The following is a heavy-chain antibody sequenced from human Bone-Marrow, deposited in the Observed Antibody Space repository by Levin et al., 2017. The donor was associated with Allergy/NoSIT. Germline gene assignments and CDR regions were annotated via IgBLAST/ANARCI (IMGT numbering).Heavy chain of an antibody. CDR2: IYHGGRT. V-gene: IGHV4-4*02. CDR1: GGSISSSTW. J-gene: IGHJ4*02. Sequence: PSETLSLTCTVSGGSISSSTWWSWVRQSPGKGLEWIGEIYHGGRTNYNPSLKSRVSMSVDKSKSQFSLKLSSVTAADTAVYYCARYPLDYGTTSGNYWGQGTLVTVSS. D-gene: IGHD2/OR15-2a*01. CDR3: ARYPLDYGTTSGNY.